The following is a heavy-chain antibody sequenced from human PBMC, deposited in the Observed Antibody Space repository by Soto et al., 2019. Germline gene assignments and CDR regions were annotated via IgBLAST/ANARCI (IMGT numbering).Heavy chain of an antibody. J-gene: IGHJ5*02. V-gene: IGHV4-30-2*01. CDR1: GGSISSGGYS. D-gene: IGHD3-16*02. CDR3: ARGEVDYVWGSYRYTWFDP. Sequence: QLQLQESGSGLVKPSQTMSLTCAVSGGSISSGGYSWSWIRQPPGKGLEWIGYIYHSGSTYYNPSLKSRVTISLDRSKDQFSLKLSSVTAADTAVYYCARGEVDYVWGSYRYTWFDPWGQGTLVTVSS. CDR2: IYHSGST.